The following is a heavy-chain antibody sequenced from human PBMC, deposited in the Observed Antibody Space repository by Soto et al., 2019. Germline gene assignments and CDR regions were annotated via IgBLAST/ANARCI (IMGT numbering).Heavy chain of an antibody. CDR1: GYSFAGYW. V-gene: IGHV5-10-1*01. D-gene: IGHD3-22*01. Sequence: GESLKISWKGSGYSFAGYWITWVRQKPGKGLEWMGRIDPSDSQTYYSPSFRGHVTISVTKSITTVFLQWSSLRASDTAMYYCARQIYDSDTGPNFQYYFDSWGQGTPVTVSS. CDR3: ARQIYDSDTGPNFQYYFDS. CDR2: IDPSDSQT. J-gene: IGHJ4*02.